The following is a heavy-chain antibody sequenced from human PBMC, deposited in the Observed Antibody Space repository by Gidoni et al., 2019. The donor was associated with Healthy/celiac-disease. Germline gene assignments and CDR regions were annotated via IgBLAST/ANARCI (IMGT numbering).Heavy chain of an antibody. Sequence: QVQLQESGPGLVKPSQTLSLTCTVSGGSISSGSYYWGWIRQPAGKGLEWIGRIYTSGSTNYNPSLKSRVTISVDTSKNQFSLKLSSVTAADTAVYYCARDDIGVETTDGYYGMDVWGQGTTVTVSS. J-gene: IGHJ6*02. V-gene: IGHV4-61*02. CDR2: IYTSGST. CDR1: GGSISSGSYY. CDR3: ARDDIGVETTDGYYGMDV. D-gene: IGHD2-21*01.